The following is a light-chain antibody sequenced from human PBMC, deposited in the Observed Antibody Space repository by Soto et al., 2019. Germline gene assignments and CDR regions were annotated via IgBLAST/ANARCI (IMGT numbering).Light chain of an antibody. CDR1: QSIADN. Sequence: VMTQSPAPLSASPGERVTLSCRSSQSIADNLAWFQQKPGQGPRLLIYGASTRATGIPSRFSGSGSETDFTLTISSLQSEDSAVYHCQQYHDWPITFGQGIRLEI. CDR3: QQYHDWPIT. CDR2: GAS. J-gene: IGKJ5*01. V-gene: IGKV3-15*01.